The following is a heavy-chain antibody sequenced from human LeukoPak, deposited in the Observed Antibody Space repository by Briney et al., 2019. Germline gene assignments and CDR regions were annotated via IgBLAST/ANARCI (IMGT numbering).Heavy chain of an antibody. CDR3: ARGEGTLAGRRWPYSFYYYVDV. Sequence: SETLSPTCVVYGGSFSDYYWTWVRQPPGKGLEWIGEINHSGATKYNPSLKSRVTISIHTSNNQFSLKLNSVTAADTAVYYCARGEGTLAGRRWPYSFYYYVDVWGKGTTVTVPS. D-gene: IGHD6-19*01. CDR2: INHSGAT. CDR1: GGSFSDYY. V-gene: IGHV4-34*01. J-gene: IGHJ6*03.